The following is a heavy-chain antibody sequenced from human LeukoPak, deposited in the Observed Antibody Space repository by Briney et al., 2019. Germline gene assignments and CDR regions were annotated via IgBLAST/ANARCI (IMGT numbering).Heavy chain of an antibody. CDR2: ISAYNGNT. Sequence: ASVKVSCKASGGTFSSYAISWVRQAPGQGLEWMGWISAYNGNTNYAQKLQGRVTMTTDTSTSTVYMELRSLRSDDTAVYYCARIYDSSGYLDYWGQGTLVTVSS. CDR3: ARIYDSSGYLDY. D-gene: IGHD3-22*01. V-gene: IGHV1-18*01. CDR1: GGTFSSYA. J-gene: IGHJ4*02.